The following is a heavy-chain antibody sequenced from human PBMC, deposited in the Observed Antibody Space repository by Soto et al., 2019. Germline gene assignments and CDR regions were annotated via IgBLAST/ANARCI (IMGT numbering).Heavy chain of an antibody. CDR3: ARVGMSIAVAGTDYFDY. V-gene: IGHV4-59*01. J-gene: IGHJ4*02. CDR1: GGSISSYY. D-gene: IGHD6-19*01. Sequence: SETLSLTCTVSGGSISSYYWSWIRQPPGKGLEWIGYIYYSGSTNYNPSLKSRVTISVDTSKNQFSLKLSSVTAADTAVYYCARVGMSIAVAGTDYFDYWGQGTLVTVSS. CDR2: IYYSGST.